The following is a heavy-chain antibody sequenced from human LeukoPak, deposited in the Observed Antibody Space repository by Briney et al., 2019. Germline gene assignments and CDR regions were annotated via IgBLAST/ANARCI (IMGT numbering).Heavy chain of an antibody. Sequence: PGGSLRLSCAASGFSFSTYWMHWVRQAPGKGLVWVSRINRDGSTTTYADSVKGRFTISRDNAKNTLYLQMSSLRAEETAVYYCARGRQLNAFDIWGQGTMVTVSS. D-gene: IGHD1-1*01. CDR2: INRDGSTT. J-gene: IGHJ3*02. CDR1: GFSFSTYW. V-gene: IGHV3-74*01. CDR3: ARGRQLNAFDI.